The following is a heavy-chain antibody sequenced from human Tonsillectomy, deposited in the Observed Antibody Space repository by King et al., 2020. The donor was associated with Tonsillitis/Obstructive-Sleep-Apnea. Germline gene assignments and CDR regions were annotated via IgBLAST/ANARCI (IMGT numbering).Heavy chain of an antibody. V-gene: IGHV5-10-1*03. Sequence: QLVQSGAEVKKPGESLRISCEGSGYSFSNYWINWVRQMPGKGLEWMGMIDPGDSYTNYSPSFQGHVTISADKSISTAYLQWSSLKASDTAMYYCAIRVYDDNDWSMDVWGQGTTVIVPS. J-gene: IGHJ6*02. D-gene: IGHD3-16*01. CDR3: AIRVYDDNDWSMDV. CDR1: GYSFSNYW. CDR2: IDPGDSYT.